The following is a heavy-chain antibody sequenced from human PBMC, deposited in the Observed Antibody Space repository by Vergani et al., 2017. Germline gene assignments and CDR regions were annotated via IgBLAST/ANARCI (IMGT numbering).Heavy chain of an antibody. V-gene: IGHV3-33*01. J-gene: IGHJ4*02. CDR2: IWYDGSNK. CDR3: ARDPEGGSYYDSSGSQYXFDY. CDR1: GFTFSTYG. D-gene: IGHD3-22*01. Sequence: QVQLVESGGGVVQPGRSLRLSCASSGFTFSTYGMHWVRQAPGKGLEWVAVIWYDGSNKYYADSVKGRFTISRDNSKNTLYLQMNSLRAEDTAVYYCARDPEGGSYYDSSGSQYXFDYWGQGTLVTVFS.